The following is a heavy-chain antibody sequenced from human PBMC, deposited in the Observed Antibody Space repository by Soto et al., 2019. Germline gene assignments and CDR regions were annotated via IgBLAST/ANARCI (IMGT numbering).Heavy chain of an antibody. J-gene: IGHJ6*02. CDR1: GGTFSSYA. CDR2: IIPIFGTA. Sequence: ASVKVSCKASGGTFSSYAISWVRQAPGQGLEWMRGIIPIFGTANYAQKFQGRVTITADESTSTAYMELSSLRSEDTAVYYCARGYRGNYYYGMDVWGQGTTVTVSS. V-gene: IGHV1-69*13. CDR3: ARGYRGNYYYGMDV. D-gene: IGHD3-16*02.